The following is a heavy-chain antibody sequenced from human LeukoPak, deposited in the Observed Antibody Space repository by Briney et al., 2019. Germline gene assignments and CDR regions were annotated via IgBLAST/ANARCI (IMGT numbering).Heavy chain of an antibody. D-gene: IGHD6-13*01. CDR1: GYTFTSYG. V-gene: IGHV1-69*06. CDR3: ARDQQRLVLAYFDY. CDR2: IIPIFGTA. J-gene: IGHJ4*02. Sequence: ASVKVSCKASGYTFTSYGISWVRQAPGQGLEWMGGIIPIFGTANYAQKFQGRVTITADKSTSTAYMELSSLRSEDTAVYYCARDQQRLVLAYFDYWGQGTLVTVSS.